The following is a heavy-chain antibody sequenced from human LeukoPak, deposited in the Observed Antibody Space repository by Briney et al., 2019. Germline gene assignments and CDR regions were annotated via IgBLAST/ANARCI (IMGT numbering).Heavy chain of an antibody. CDR3: ARGHSSGWRSYYFDY. CDR1: GGSISSYY. Sequence: PSETLSLTCTVSGGSISSYYWSWIRQPPGKGLEWIGEINHSGSTNYNPSLKSRVTISVDTSKNQSSLKLSSVTAADTAVYYCARGHSSGWRSYYFDYWGQGTLVTVSS. V-gene: IGHV4-34*01. D-gene: IGHD6-19*01. CDR2: INHSGST. J-gene: IGHJ4*02.